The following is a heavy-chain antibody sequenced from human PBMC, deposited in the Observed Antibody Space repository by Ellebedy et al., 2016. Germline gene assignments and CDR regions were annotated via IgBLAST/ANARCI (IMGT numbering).Heavy chain of an antibody. CDR3: AKRALPIFTVTTNWFDP. Sequence: GESLKISXAASGFTFSDYYMSWIRQAPGKGLEWVSYISSSGSTIYYADSVKGRFTISRDNSKNTLYLQMNSLRAEDTAVYYCAKRALPIFTVTTNWFDPWGQGTLVTVSS. D-gene: IGHD4-17*01. J-gene: IGHJ5*02. V-gene: IGHV3-11*01. CDR2: ISSSGSTI. CDR1: GFTFSDYY.